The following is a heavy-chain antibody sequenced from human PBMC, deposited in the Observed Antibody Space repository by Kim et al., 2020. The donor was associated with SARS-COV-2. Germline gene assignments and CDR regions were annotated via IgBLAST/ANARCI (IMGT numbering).Heavy chain of an antibody. J-gene: IGHJ5*02. CDR1: GYTFTSYY. D-gene: IGHD2-2*01. V-gene: IGHV1-46*01. CDR3: ARGPGRDIVVVPAALGWFDP. CDR2: INPSGGST. Sequence: ASVKVSCKASGYTFTSYYMHWVRQAPGQGLEWMGIINPSGGSTSYAQKFQGRVTMTRDTSTSTVYMELSSLRSEDTAVYYCARGPGRDIVVVPAALGWFDPWGQGTLVTVSS.